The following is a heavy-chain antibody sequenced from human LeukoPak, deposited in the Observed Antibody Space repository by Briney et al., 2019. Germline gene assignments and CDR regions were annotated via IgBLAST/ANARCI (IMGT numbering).Heavy chain of an antibody. CDR1: GYTFSNYV. J-gene: IGHJ4*01. D-gene: IGHD4-17*01. CDR2: ISTYTGDS. V-gene: IGHV1-18*01. Sequence: ASVKVSCTASGYTFSNYVLTWVRLAPGQGLEWRGRISTYTGDSNYAQKFQDRVTMTTDTSTSTAYMELRNLSSDDTAIYYCARTMPTMTTHGELDFWGQGTLVAVSS. CDR3: ARTMPTMTTHGELDF.